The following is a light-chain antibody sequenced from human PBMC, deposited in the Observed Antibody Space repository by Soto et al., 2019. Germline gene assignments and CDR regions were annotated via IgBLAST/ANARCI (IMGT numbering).Light chain of an antibody. J-gene: IGLJ1*01. CDR3: QSYDSSLSGHV. Sequence: QSVLTQPPSVSGAPGQRVTISCTGSSSNNGAGYDVHWYQQLPGTAPKLLIHGNRNRPSGVPDRFSGSKSGTSASLAITGFQAEDEADYYCQSYDSSLSGHVFGTGTKVTVL. CDR1: SSNNGAGYD. CDR2: GNR. V-gene: IGLV1-40*01.